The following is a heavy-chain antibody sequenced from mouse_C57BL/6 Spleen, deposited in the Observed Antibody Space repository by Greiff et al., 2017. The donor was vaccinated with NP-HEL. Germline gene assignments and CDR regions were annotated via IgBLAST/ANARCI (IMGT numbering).Heavy chain of an antibody. V-gene: IGHV1-81*01. CDR3: ASRPTNGYFDY. CDR1: GYTFTSYG. D-gene: IGHD2-10*01. Sequence: QVQLQQSGAELARPGASVKLSCKASGYTFTSYGISWVKQRTGQGLEWIGEIYPRSGNTYYNEKFKGKATLTADKSSSTAYMELRSLTSEASAVLFCASRPTNGYFDYWGQGTTLTVSS. J-gene: IGHJ2*01. CDR2: IYPRSGNT.